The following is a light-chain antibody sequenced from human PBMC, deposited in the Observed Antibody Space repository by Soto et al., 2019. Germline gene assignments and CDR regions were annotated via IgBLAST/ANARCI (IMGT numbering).Light chain of an antibody. CDR1: QSISSY. CDR3: QQSFGPPPT. Sequence: DIPMTQSPSSLSASVRDRVTITCRASQSISSYLNWYQQKPGKAPKLLIYTASTLQSGVPSRFSGSGSGTDFTLTISSLQPEDFATYFCQQSFGPPPTFGQGTKLEIK. J-gene: IGKJ2*01. CDR2: TAS. V-gene: IGKV1-39*01.